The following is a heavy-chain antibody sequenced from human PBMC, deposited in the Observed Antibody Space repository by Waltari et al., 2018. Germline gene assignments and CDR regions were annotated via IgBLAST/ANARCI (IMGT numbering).Heavy chain of an antibody. V-gene: IGHV3-48*01. D-gene: IGHD3-9*01. Sequence: EERLVQSGGGLVQPGGSLRLSCEASGFSLPHYTMIWFRQAPGKGLEWVAYISETSRTTFYADSVRGRFIISRNNAKNSLSLQMVSLRGEDTAVYYCAVARGNYDVLTGFPVDSWGQGTLVTVSS. CDR3: AVARGNYDVLTGFPVDS. J-gene: IGHJ5*01. CDR1: GFSLPHYT. CDR2: ISETSRTT.